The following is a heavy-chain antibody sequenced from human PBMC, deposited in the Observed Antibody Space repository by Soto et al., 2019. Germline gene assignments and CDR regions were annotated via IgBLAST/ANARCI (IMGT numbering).Heavy chain of an antibody. CDR3: ARGHGRQNFDY. V-gene: IGHV1-2*02. CDR1: GYTFSSYY. Sequence: QVQLVQSGAEVKKPGASVTVSCRTSGYTFSSYYIHWIRQAPGQGLEWLGWINPHSDGTSNAPRFQGRVTMAANMSTTTAYVELRRLRSDDAAIYYCARGHGRQNFDYWGQGTLVTVSS. CDR2: INPHSDGT. J-gene: IGHJ4*02.